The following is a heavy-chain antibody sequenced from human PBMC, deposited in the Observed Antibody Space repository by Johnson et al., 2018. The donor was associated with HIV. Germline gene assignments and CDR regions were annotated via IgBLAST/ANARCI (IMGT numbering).Heavy chain of an antibody. J-gene: IGHJ3*02. CDR2: INWNGGST. D-gene: IGHD6-19*01. CDR3: ARVSRLGDIAVLSDAFDT. Sequence: MQLVESGGGVVQPGRSLRLSCAASGFTFDDYGMSWVRQAPGKGLEWVSGINWNGGSTGYTDSVKGRFTISRDNAKNSLYLQMNSLRAEDTAVYYCARVSRLGDIAVLSDAFDTWGQGTMVTVSS. CDR1: GFTFDDYG. V-gene: IGHV3-20*04.